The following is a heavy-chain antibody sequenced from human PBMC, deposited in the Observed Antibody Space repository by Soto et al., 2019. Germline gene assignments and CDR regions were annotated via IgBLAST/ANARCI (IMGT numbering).Heavy chain of an antibody. D-gene: IGHD1-26*01. V-gene: IGHV3-7*01. CDR3: ARLIWIEATSFYFDF. Sequence: EVQLVESGGGLVQPGGSLRLSCAASEFAFSRYWMSWLRQAPGKGLEWVASIKQDGSDNHYVESVKGRFTISRDNAKISLSLEMNSLRGEDTAVYYCARLIWIEATSFYFDFWGQGTLVTVSS. CDR2: IKQDGSDN. J-gene: IGHJ4*02. CDR1: EFAFSRYW.